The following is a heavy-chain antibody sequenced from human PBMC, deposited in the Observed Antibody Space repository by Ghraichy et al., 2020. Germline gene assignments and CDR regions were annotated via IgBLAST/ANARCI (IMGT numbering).Heavy chain of an antibody. CDR2: ISAYNGNT. Sequence: ASVKVSCKASGYTFTSYGISWVRQAPGQGLEWMGWISAYNGNTNYAQKLQGRVTMTTDTSTSTAYMELRSLRSDDTAVYYCARGWSSSWYRQLHYYFDYWGQGTLVTVSS. J-gene: IGHJ4*02. CDR3: ARGWSSSWYRQLHYYFDY. CDR1: GYTFTSYG. V-gene: IGHV1-18*01. D-gene: IGHD6-13*01.